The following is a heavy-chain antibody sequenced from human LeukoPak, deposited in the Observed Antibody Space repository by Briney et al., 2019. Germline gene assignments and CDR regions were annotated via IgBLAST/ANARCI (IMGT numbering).Heavy chain of an antibody. CDR3: ARDVLEWLLTLQYYYYGMDV. V-gene: IGHV1-18*01. D-gene: IGHD3-3*01. Sequence: ASVKVSCKASGYTFTSYGISWVRQAPGQGLEWMGWISAYNGNTNYAQKLQGRVTMTTDTSTSTAYMELRSLRSDDTAVYYCARDVLEWLLTLQYYYYGMDVWGQGTTVTVSS. CDR1: GYTFTSYG. CDR2: ISAYNGNT. J-gene: IGHJ6*02.